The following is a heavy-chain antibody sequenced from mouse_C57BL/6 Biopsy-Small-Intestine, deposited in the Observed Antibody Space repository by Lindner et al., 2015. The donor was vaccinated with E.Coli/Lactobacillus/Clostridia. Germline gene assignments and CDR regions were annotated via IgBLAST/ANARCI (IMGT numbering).Heavy chain of an antibody. J-gene: IGHJ1*03. CDR3: ARDYGFTFERYFDV. CDR1: GYTFTDYY. Sequence: VQLQESGPELVKSGASVKMSCKASGYTFTDYYMHWVKQSHGKSLEWIGYIYPNTGGNGYRQKFKDKATLTVDKSSSTVYMELRSLTSEDSAVYYCARDYGFTFERYFDVWGTGTTVTVSS. D-gene: IGHD1-1*01. V-gene: IGHV1-34*01. CDR2: IYPNTGGN.